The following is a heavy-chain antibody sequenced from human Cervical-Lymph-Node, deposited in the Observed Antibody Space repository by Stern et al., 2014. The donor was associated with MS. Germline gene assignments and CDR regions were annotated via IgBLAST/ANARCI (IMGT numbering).Heavy chain of an antibody. D-gene: IGHD1-26*01. Sequence: VQLEESGPGLVKPSQTLSLTCTVSGGSISSGGHYWSWIRQHPGKGLEWIGDIYYSGGTFYNPSLKSRVSISLDTSKNQFSLKLSSVTAADTAVYYCASRWSGTYYGQNWFDPWGQGTLVTVSS. CDR3: ASRWSGTYYGQNWFDP. CDR1: GGSISSGGHY. CDR2: IYYSGGT. J-gene: IGHJ5*02. V-gene: IGHV4-31*03.